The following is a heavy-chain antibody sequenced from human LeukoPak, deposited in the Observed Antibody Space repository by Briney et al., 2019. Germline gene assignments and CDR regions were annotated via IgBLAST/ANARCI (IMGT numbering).Heavy chain of an antibody. CDR2: VYNSGNT. V-gene: IGHV4-59*08. CDR1: GASISTYY. CDR3: ARHPGVGANDTFDL. J-gene: IGHJ3*01. Sequence: SETLSLTCTVSGASISTYYRSWIRQPPGKGLEWIGYVYNSGNTYYNPSLNSRAPISEDTSKNQLSLKVNSVTAADTAVYYCARHPGVGANDTFDLWGQGTMVTISS. D-gene: IGHD1-26*01.